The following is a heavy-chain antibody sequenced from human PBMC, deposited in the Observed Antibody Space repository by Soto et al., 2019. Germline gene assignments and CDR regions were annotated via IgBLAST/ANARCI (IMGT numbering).Heavy chain of an antibody. CDR2: IYNSGRT. Sequence: PAESLSLTCTVSGVAMYAYYWSWIRQPPGKGLEWIGDIYNSGRTSYNPSLKSRVTLSVDTSKSKYSLNLRSVTAADTAVYYCARGGHYFAFDYWGHGGLVTVSS. V-gene: IGHV4-59*01. CDR3: ARGGHYFAFDY. CDR1: GVAMYAYY. J-gene: IGHJ4*03. D-gene: IGHD2-21*01.